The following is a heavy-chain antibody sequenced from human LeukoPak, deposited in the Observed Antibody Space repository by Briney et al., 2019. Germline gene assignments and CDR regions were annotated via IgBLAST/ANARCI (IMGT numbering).Heavy chain of an antibody. CDR3: ARDGRPYRIVGASDY. D-gene: IGHD1-26*01. Sequence: ASVKVSYKASVYTFTGYYMLWVRQAPGQGLEWMGWINPNSGGTNYAQKFQGRVTMTRDTSISTAYMELSRLRSDDTAVYYCARDGRPYRIVGASDYWGQGTLVTVSS. CDR1: VYTFTGYY. J-gene: IGHJ4*02. V-gene: IGHV1-2*02. CDR2: INPNSGGT.